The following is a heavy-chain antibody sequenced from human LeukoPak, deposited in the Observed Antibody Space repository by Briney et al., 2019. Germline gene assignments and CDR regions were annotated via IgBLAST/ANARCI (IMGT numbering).Heavy chain of an antibody. Sequence: PSETLSLTCAVSGGSITSINWWNWVRQPPGKGLEWIGETHHGGNTKYSPSLKSRLTISVDTSKNQFSLKLSSVTAADTAVYYCVRGFDGHNAFDIWGQGTVVTVSS. CDR3: VRGFDGHNAFDI. V-gene: IGHV4-4*02. J-gene: IGHJ3*02. CDR1: GGSITSINW. D-gene: IGHD3-9*01. CDR2: THHGGNT.